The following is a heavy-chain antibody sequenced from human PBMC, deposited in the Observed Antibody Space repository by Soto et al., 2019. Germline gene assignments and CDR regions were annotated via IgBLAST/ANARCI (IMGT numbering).Heavy chain of an antibody. Sequence: PSETLSLTCAVYGGSLSGYYWSWIRQPPGKGLEWIGEINHSGSTNYNPSLKSRVTISVDTSKNQFSLKLSSVTAADTAVYYCATVPKDDSSGYYTYWFDPWGQGTLVTVSS. J-gene: IGHJ5*02. CDR3: ATVPKDDSSGYYTYWFDP. V-gene: IGHV4-34*01. CDR2: INHSGST. CDR1: GGSLSGYY. D-gene: IGHD3-22*01.